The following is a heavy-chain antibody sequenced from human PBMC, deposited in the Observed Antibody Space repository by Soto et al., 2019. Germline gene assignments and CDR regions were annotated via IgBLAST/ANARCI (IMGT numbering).Heavy chain of an antibody. D-gene: IGHD6-19*01. CDR2: ISGSGGST. J-gene: IGHJ5*02. V-gene: IGHV3-23*01. CDR3: AKDVEQWLRGQNWFDP. CDR1: GFTFSSYA. Sequence: GGSLRLSCAASGFTFSSYAMSWVRQAPGKGLEWVSAISGSGGSTYYADSVKGRFTISRDNSKNTLYLQMNSLRAEDTAVYYCAKDVEQWLRGQNWFDPWGQGTLVTVSS.